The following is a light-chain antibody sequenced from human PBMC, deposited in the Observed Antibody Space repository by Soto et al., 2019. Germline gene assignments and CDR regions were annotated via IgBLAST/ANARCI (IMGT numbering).Light chain of an antibody. J-gene: IGLJ2*01. Sequence: QLVLTQPPSASGTPGQRVTISCSGSSSNIGSNTVSWYQQVPGTAPKFLIYSNNQRPSGVPDRISGSKSGTSASLAISGLQSEDEADYYCAAWDDSLNGVVFGGGTKLTVL. V-gene: IGLV1-44*01. CDR2: SNN. CDR3: AAWDDSLNGVV. CDR1: SSNIGSNT.